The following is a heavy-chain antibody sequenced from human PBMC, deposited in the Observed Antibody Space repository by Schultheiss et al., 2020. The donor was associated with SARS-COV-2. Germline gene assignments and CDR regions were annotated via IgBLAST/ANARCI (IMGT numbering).Heavy chain of an antibody. Sequence: SETLSLTCTDSGYSISSGYYWGWIRQPPGKGLEWIGEINHSGSTYYNPSLKSRVTISVDTSKNQFSLKLSSVTAADTAVYYCARLGGLGYCSSTSCYTGMGYFDYWGQGTLVTVSS. CDR2: INHSGST. CDR1: GYSISSGYY. J-gene: IGHJ4*02. V-gene: IGHV4-38-2*02. D-gene: IGHD2-2*02. CDR3: ARLGGLGYCSSTSCYTGMGYFDY.